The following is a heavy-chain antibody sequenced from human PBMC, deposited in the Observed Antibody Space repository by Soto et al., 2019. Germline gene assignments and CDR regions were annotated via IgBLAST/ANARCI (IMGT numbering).Heavy chain of an antibody. CDR2: INHSGST. V-gene: IGHV4-34*01. J-gene: IGHJ6*03. Sequence: SETLSLTCAVYGGSFSGYYWSWIRQPPGKGLEWIGEINHSGSTNYNPSLKSRVTISVDTSKNQFSLKLSSVTAADTAVYYCEREGGYCSGGSCYVYNYYYYMDVWGKGTTVTVSS. CDR1: GGSFSGYY. CDR3: EREGGYCSGGSCYVYNYYYYMDV. D-gene: IGHD2-15*01.